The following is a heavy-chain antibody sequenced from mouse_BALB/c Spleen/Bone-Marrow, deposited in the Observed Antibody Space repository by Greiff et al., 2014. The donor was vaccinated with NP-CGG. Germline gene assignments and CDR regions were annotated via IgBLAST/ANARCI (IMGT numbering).Heavy chain of an antibody. CDR3: ARWLLPYGLDY. V-gene: IGHV14-3*02. J-gene: IGHJ4*01. CDR2: IDPANGNT. Sequence: DVHLVESGAELVKPGASVKLSCTASGFNIKDTYMHWVKQRPEQGLEWIGRIDPANGNTKYDPKFQGKATITADTSSNTAYLQLSSLTPEDTAVYYCARWLLPYGLDYWGQGTSVTVSS. CDR1: GFNIKDTY. D-gene: IGHD2-3*01.